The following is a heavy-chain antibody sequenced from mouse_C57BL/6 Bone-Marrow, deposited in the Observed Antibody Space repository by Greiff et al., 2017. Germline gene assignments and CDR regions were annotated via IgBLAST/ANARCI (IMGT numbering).Heavy chain of an antibody. V-gene: IGHV1-81*01. CDR1: GYTFTSYG. D-gene: IGHD2-2*01. J-gene: IGHJ3*01. Sequence: QVQLKQSGAELARPGASVKLSCKASGYTFTSYGISWVKQRTGQGLEWIGEIYPRSGNTYYNEKFKGKATLTADKSSSTAYMELRSLTSEDSAVYFCARAFGYGTWFAYWGQGTLVTVSA. CDR3: ARAFGYGTWFAY. CDR2: IYPRSGNT.